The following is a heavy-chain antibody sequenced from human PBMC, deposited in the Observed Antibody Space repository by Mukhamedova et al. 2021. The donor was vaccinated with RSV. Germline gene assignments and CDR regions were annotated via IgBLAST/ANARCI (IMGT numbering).Heavy chain of an antibody. CDR2: ITSSGSYI. CDR3: GRDPLGYSDPLPIF. Sequence: GLEWVSSITSSGSYIYYADSVKGRFTISRDNAKNSLYLQMNRLRVEDTAMYYCGRDPLGYSDPLPIFWGQGTLVTVSS. J-gene: IGHJ4*02. V-gene: IGHV3-21*04. D-gene: IGHD4-17*01.